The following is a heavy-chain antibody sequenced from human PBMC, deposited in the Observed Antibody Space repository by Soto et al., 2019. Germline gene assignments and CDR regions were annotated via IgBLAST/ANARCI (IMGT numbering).Heavy chain of an antibody. J-gene: IGHJ4*02. V-gene: IGHV2-5*02. CDR1: GFSLTTSGVR. CDR3: AHRVLRTVFGLVTTTAIYFDF. Sequence: QITLNESVPTQVKPRQTLTLPCTFSGFSLTTSGVRVGWIRQSPGKAPEGLALIYWDDDKRYSPSLKSRLTINKDTSKNQVVMTLADLDPADTATYFCAHRVLRTVFGLVTTTAIYFDFWGQGTPVAVSS. CDR2: IYWDDDK. D-gene: IGHD3-3*01.